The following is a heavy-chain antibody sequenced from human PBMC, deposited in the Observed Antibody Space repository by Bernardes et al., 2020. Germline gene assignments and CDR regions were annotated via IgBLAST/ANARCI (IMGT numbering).Heavy chain of an antibody. J-gene: IGHJ4*02. CDR3: AMSYLGVDVFGQWKYYIDY. CDR1: GGSFSSYY. CDR2: IYYSGNT. Sequence: SETLSLTCTVSGGSFSSYYLTWIRQPPGKGLEWIGYIYYSGNTNYNPSPKSRVTISADTSTNRFSLKLSSVTAADTAVYYCAMSYLGVDVFGQWKYYIDYWGQGTLVTVSS. D-gene: IGHD3-3*01. V-gene: IGHV4-59*01.